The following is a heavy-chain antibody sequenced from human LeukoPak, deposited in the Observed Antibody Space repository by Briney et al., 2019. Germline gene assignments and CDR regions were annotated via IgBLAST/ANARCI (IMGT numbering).Heavy chain of an antibody. Sequence: PGGSLRLSCAASGFSVSSDYMSWVRQAPGKGLEWVSIIYTGGSTYYADSVKGRFTVSRDSSKNTLYLQMNSLRTEDTAVYYCAKVHRATMNYFDDWGQGTLVTVSS. D-gene: IGHD5-12*01. J-gene: IGHJ4*02. CDR2: IYTGGST. CDR3: AKVHRATMNYFDD. CDR1: GFSVSSDY. V-gene: IGHV3-53*05.